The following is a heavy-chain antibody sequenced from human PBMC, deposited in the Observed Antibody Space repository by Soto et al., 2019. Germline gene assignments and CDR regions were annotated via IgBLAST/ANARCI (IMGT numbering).Heavy chain of an antibody. J-gene: IGHJ4*02. CDR1: GFTFSSYG. V-gene: IGHV3-30*18. CDR3: AKDHCSSTSCYADY. D-gene: IGHD2-2*01. Sequence: QVQLVESGGGVVQPGRSLRLSCVDSGFTFSSYGMHWVRQAPGKGLEWVAVISYDGSNKYYADSVKGRFTISRDNSKNTLYLQMNSLTAEDTAVYYCAKDHCSSTSCYADYWGQGTLVTVSS. CDR2: ISYDGSNK.